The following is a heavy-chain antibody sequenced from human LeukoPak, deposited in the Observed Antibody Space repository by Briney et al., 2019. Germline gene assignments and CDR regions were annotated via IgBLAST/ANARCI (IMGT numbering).Heavy chain of an antibody. V-gene: IGHV4-4*07. D-gene: IGHD3-16*01. CDR3: ARFRFGKGIWFDP. CDR1: GGSISSYY. CDR2: IYTSGST. J-gene: IGHJ5*02. Sequence: KSSETLSLTCTVSGGSISSYYWSWLRQPAGKGLEWIGRIYTSGSTNYNPSLKSRVTMSVDTSKNQFSLKLSSETAADTAVYYCARFRFGKGIWFDPWGQGTLVTVSS.